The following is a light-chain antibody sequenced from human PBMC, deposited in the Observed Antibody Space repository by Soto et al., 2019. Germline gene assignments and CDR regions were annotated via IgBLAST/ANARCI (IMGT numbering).Light chain of an antibody. Sequence: EIMMTQSPATLSVSPGGRATLSCRASQTISTNLAWYQQRPGQAPRLLIFGASTRATAIPARFSGSGSGTEFTLTISSLQSEDFAVYYCQQYNNWPYTFGQGTKLEIQ. J-gene: IGKJ2*01. CDR2: GAS. CDR1: QTISTN. CDR3: QQYNNWPYT. V-gene: IGKV3-15*01.